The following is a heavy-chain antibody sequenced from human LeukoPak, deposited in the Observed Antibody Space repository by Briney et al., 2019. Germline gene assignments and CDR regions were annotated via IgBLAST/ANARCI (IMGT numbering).Heavy chain of an antibody. V-gene: IGHV1-18*01. CDR2: ISAYNGNT. D-gene: IGHD5-12*01. J-gene: IGHJ6*02. CDR1: GYTFISYG. Sequence: GASVKVSCKASGYTFISYGTSWERQAPGQGLEWMGWISAYNGNTSYAQKLQGRVTMTTDTSTSTAYMELRSLRSDDTAVYYCARVGYSGYDNYYYYGMDVWGQGTTVTVSS. CDR3: ARVGYSGYDNYYYYGMDV.